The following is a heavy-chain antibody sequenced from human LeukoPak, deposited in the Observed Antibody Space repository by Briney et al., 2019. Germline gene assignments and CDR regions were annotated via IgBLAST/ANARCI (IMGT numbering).Heavy chain of an antibody. CDR2: IYYSGST. J-gene: IGHJ4*02. D-gene: IGHD3-9*01. CDR1: GGSISSSSYY. Sequence: TSETLSLTCTVSGGSISSSSYYWGWIRQPPGKGLEWIGSIYYSGSTYYSPSLKSRVTISVDTSKNQFSLKLSSVTAADTAVYYCARIDILTGSADYWGQGTLVTVSS. V-gene: IGHV4-39*07. CDR3: ARIDILTGSADY.